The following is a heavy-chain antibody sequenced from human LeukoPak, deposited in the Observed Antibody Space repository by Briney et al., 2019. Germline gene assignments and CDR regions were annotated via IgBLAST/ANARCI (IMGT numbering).Heavy chain of an antibody. D-gene: IGHD3-10*01. CDR1: GFTVSSNY. Sequence: GGSLRPSCAASGFTVSSNYMSWVRQAPGKGLEWVSYISSSGSTIYYADSVKGRFTISRDNSKNTLYLQMNSLRAEDTAVYYCAKDNIGGGSSGRKRWFDPWGQGTLVTVSS. CDR2: ISSSGSTI. CDR3: AKDNIGGGSSGRKRWFDP. V-gene: IGHV3-11*01. J-gene: IGHJ5*02.